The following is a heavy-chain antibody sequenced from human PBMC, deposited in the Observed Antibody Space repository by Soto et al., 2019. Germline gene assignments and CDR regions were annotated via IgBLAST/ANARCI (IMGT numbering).Heavy chain of an antibody. J-gene: IGHJ4*02. CDR3: ARHQARVWIQLWFDY. CDR1: GGSISSSSYY. Sequence: PSETLSLTCTVSGGSISSSSYYWGWIRQPPGKGLEWIGSIYYSGSTYYNPSLKSRVTISVDTSKNQFSLKLSSVTAADTAVYYCARHQARVWIQLWFDYWGQGTLVTVSS. D-gene: IGHD5-18*01. V-gene: IGHV4-39*01. CDR2: IYYSGST.